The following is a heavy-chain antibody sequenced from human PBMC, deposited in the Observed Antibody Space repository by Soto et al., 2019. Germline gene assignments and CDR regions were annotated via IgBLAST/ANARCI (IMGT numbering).Heavy chain of an antibody. V-gene: IGHV1-18*01. Sequence: ASVKVSCKASGYIFLGYAITWVRQAPGQGLEWMGGVSARNGNTKYAQKFQGRMTMTTDTSTNTAYMELRSLKSDDTATYYCATLDWGTFDVWGQGTLVTVSS. D-gene: IGHD3-9*01. CDR3: ATLDWGTFDV. J-gene: IGHJ1*01. CDR2: VSARNGNT. CDR1: GYIFLGYA.